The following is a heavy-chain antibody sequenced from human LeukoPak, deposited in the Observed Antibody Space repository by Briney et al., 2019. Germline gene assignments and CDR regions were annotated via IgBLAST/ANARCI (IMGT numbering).Heavy chain of an antibody. J-gene: IGHJ4*02. CDR3: AKGRGIVATIAPYYDD. D-gene: IGHD5-12*01. Sequence: GGSLRLSCAAAGFTFSSHGMSWVRQAPGKGLEWVSVISGSGGSTYYADSVKGRFTISRDNSKNTLYLYMNSLRVEDTAVYYCAKGRGIVATIAPYYDDWGQGTLVTVSS. CDR1: GFTFSSHG. V-gene: IGHV3-23*01. CDR2: ISGSGGST.